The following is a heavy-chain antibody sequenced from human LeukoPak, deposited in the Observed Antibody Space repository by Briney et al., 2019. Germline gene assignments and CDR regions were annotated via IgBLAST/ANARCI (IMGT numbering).Heavy chain of an antibody. CDR2: INAYNGNT. J-gene: IGHJ4*02. CDR3: ARVNNYDLLSSFDY. Sequence: ASVKVSCQASGYTFTSYGIAWVRQAPGQGLEWMAWINAYNGNTNYAHNLQGRVTMTTDTSTGTAYMELRSLRSDDTAVYYCARVNNYDLLSSFDYWGQGTLVTVSS. CDR1: GYTFTSYG. D-gene: IGHD3-9*01. V-gene: IGHV1-18*04.